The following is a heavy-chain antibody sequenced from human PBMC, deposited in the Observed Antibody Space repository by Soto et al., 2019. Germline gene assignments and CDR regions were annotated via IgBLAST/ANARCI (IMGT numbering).Heavy chain of an antibody. D-gene: IGHD6-19*01. CDR2: INHSGST. J-gene: IGHJ6*02. CDR1: GGSFSAYY. Sequence: SETLSLTCAVYGGSFSAYYWNWIRQPPGKGLEWIGEINHSGSTNYNPSLKSRVTISVDSSKNQFSLKLTSVTAADTAVYYCARDTSSGGAEYYYGMDVWGQGTTVTVSS. CDR3: ARDTSSGGAEYYYGMDV. V-gene: IGHV4-34*01.